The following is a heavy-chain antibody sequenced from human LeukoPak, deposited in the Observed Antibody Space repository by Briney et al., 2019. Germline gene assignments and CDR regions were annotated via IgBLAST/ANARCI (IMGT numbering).Heavy chain of an antibody. J-gene: IGHJ1*01. CDR1: GFTFDDFA. Sequence: GRSLCLSCAASGFTFDDFALHWVRQAPGKGLEWVSGISWNSARIDYADAVKGRFTISRDNAKKSLYLQMNSLRAEDRALYYCAKSSPGYSSGWLQHWGQGTLVTVSS. D-gene: IGHD6-19*01. V-gene: IGHV3-9*01. CDR3: AKSSPGYSSGWLQH. CDR2: ISWNSARI.